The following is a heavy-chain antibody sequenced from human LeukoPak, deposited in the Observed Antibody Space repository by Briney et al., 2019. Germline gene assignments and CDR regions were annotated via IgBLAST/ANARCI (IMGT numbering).Heavy chain of an antibody. D-gene: IGHD5-18*01. CDR1: GYTFTGYY. CDR3: ARAPRGTMAPIQLWPSDKYYFDY. V-gene: IGHV1-2*06. Sequence: ASVKVSCKASGYTFTGYYMHWVQQAPRQGLEWMGRINPNSGGTNYAQKFQGRVTMTRDTSISTAYMELSRLRSDDTAVYYCARAPRGTMAPIQLWPSDKYYFDYWGQGTLVTVSS. J-gene: IGHJ4*02. CDR2: INPNSGGT.